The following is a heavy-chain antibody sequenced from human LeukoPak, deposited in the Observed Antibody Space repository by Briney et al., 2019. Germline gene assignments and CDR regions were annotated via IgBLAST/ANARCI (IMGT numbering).Heavy chain of an antibody. Sequence: SETLSLTCTVSGGSVSSGSYYWSWIRQPPGKGLEWLGYIYYSGSTNYNPSLKSRVTISVDTSKNQFSLKLSSVTAADTAVYYCARETIVATILDYWGQGTLVTVSS. CDR1: GGSVSSGSYY. CDR3: ARETIVATILDY. V-gene: IGHV4-61*01. CDR2: IYYSGST. J-gene: IGHJ4*02. D-gene: IGHD5-12*01.